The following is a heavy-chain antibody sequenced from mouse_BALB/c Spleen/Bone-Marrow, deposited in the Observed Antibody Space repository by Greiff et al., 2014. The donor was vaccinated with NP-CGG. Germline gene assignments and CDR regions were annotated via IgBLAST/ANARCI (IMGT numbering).Heavy chain of an antibody. J-gene: IGHJ3*01. CDR3: AKHEDRYDWFAY. CDR2: IWDGGST. V-gene: IGHV2-6-5*01. Sequence: QVQLKESGPGLVAPSQSPSITCTVSGFSLTDYGVSWIRQPPGKGLEWLGVIWDGGSTYYNSALKSRLSISKDNSKSQVFLKMNSLQTDDTAMYYCAKHEDRYDWFAYWGQGTLVTVSA. D-gene: IGHD2-14*01. CDR1: GFSLTDYG.